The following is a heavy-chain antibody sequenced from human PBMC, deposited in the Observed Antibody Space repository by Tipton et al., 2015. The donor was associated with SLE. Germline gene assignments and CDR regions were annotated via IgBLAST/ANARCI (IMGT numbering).Heavy chain of an antibody. CDR3: ARGGWSLGF. D-gene: IGHD2-15*01. Sequence: GLVKPSETLSLTCTVSGGSISITNYFWGWIRQPPGKGLEWIGTIYYSGTTHYNPSLRSRVTISVDTSKNQFSLQLNSVTAADTALYYCARGGWSLGFWGRGTLVTVSS. CDR2: IYYSGTT. J-gene: IGHJ4*02. CDR1: GGSISITNYF. V-gene: IGHV4-39*07.